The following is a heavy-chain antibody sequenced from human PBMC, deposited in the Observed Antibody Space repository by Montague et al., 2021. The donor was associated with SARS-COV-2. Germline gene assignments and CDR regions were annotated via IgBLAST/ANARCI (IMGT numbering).Heavy chain of an antibody. CDR1: GGSISSSSYY. CDR2: IYYSGST. D-gene: IGHD1-26*01. V-gene: IGHV4-61*05. Sequence: SETLSLTCTVSGGSISSSSYYWSWIRQPPGKGLEWIGYIYYSGSTNYNPSLKSRVTISVDTSKNQFSLKLSSVTAADTAAYYSWGGVGAPYYYYGMDVWGQGTTVTVSS. J-gene: IGHJ6*02. CDR3: WGGVGAPYYYYGMDV.